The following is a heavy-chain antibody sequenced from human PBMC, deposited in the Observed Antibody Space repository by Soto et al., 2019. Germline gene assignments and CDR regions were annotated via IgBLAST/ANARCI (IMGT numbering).Heavy chain of an antibody. CDR3: ARYRGYVA. D-gene: IGHD5-12*01. CDR1: GFTFSSYS. J-gene: IGHJ4*02. V-gene: IGHV3-48*02. CDR2: ISSSSSTL. Sequence: EVQLVESGGGLVQPGGSLRLSCAASGFTFSSYSINWVRQAPGKGMEWVSYISSSSSTLYYADSVKGRFTISRDNAKNSLYLQMNRLRDEDTAVYYCARYRGYVAWGQGTLVTVSS.